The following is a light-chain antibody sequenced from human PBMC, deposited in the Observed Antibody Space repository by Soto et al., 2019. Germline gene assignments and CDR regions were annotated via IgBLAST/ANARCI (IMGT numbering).Light chain of an antibody. J-gene: IGLJ2*01. Sequence: QSALTQPASVSGSPGQSITISCTGTSSDIGDYDYDSWYQQHPGKAPKLMIYEVSNRPSWISNRFSGSKSGNTASLTISGRQHEDEADDYCCSYTRSSSLVFGGGTKLTVL. V-gene: IGLV2-14*01. CDR1: SSDIGDYDY. CDR3: CSYTRSSSLV. CDR2: EVS.